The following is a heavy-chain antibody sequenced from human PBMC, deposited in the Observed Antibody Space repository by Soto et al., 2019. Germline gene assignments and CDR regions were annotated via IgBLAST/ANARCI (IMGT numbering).Heavy chain of an antibody. CDR1: GYTFTSYA. Sequence: ASVKVSCKASGYTFTSYAMHWVRQAPGQRLEWMGWINAGNGNTKYSQKIQGRVTITRDTSASTAYIELSSLRSEDTAVYYCARVYYDFWSGSFYYYYYYMDVWGKGTTVTVSS. V-gene: IGHV1-3*01. J-gene: IGHJ6*03. CDR2: INAGNGNT. D-gene: IGHD3-3*01. CDR3: ARVYYDFWSGSFYYYYYYMDV.